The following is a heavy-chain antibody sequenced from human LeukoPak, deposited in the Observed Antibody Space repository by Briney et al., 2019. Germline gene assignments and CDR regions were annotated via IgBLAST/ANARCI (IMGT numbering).Heavy chain of an antibody. CDR3: PRARSKWFGELSVPWFFDY. CDR1: GGSFSGYY. J-gene: IGHJ4*02. D-gene: IGHD3-10*01. V-gene: IGHV4-34*01. Sequence: SETLSLTCAVYGGSFSGYYWTWIRQPPGKGLEWIGEINHRGNTNYNPSLKSRVSISVDTSKNQFSLKLSSVTAADTAVYSCPRARSKWFGELSVPWFFDYWGQGGLVSVSS. CDR2: INHRGNT.